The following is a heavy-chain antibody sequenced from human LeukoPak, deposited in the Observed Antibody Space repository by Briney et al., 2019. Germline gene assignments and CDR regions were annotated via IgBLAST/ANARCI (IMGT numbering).Heavy chain of an antibody. V-gene: IGHV3-23*01. CDR1: GFTFSSYA. J-gene: IGHJ4*02. CDR2: ISGSGGST. CDR3: AKGILTYYYDSSGPQDY. Sequence: GGSLSLSCAASGFTFSSYAMSWVRQAPGKGLEWVSAISGSGGSTYYADSVKGRFTISRDNSKNTLYLQMNSLRAEDTAVYYCAKGILTYYYDSSGPQDYWGQGTLVTVSS. D-gene: IGHD3-22*01.